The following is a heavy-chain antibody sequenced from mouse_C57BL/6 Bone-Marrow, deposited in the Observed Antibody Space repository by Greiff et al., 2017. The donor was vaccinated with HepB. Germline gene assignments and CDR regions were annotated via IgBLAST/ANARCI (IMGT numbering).Heavy chain of an antibody. J-gene: IGHJ4*01. CDR1: GFTFSDYG. CDR2: ISNLAYSI. CDR3: ATMIRGYAMDY. V-gene: IGHV5-15*01. D-gene: IGHD2-4*01. Sequence: EVMLVESGGGLVQPGGSLKLSCAASGFTFSDYGMAWVRQAPRKGPEWVAFISNLAYSIYYADTVTGRFTISRENAKNTLYLEMSSLRSEDTAMYYCATMIRGYAMDYWGQGTSVTVSS.